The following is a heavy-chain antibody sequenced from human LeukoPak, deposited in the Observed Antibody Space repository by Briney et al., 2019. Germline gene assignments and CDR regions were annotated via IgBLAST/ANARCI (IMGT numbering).Heavy chain of an antibody. CDR2: IYSGGST. CDR3: AREKIAARPEEKNWFDP. Sequence: GGSLRLSCAASGFTVSSNYMSWVRQAPGKGLEWVSVIYSGGSTYYADSVKGRFTISRHNSKNTLYLQMNSLRSDDTAVYYCAREKIAARPEEKNWFDPWGQGTLVTVSS. D-gene: IGHD6-6*01. V-gene: IGHV3-53*04. J-gene: IGHJ5*02. CDR1: GFTVSSNY.